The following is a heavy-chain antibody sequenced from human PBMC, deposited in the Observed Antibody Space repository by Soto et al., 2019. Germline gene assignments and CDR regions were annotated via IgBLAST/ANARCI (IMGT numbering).Heavy chain of an antibody. V-gene: IGHV4-34*01. CDR3: ARGQRYSSSWYNYYYYYMDV. Sequence: PSETLSLTCAVYGGSFSGYYWSWIRQPPGKGLEWIGEINHSGSTNYNPSLKSRVTISVDTSKNQFSPKLSSVTAADTAVYYCARGQRYSSSWYNYYYYYMDVWGKGTTVTVSS. J-gene: IGHJ6*03. CDR2: INHSGST. D-gene: IGHD6-13*01. CDR1: GGSFSGYY.